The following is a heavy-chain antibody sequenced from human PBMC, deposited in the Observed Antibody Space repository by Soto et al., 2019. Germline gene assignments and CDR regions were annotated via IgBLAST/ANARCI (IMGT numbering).Heavy chain of an antibody. CDR3: AIAIYDEGPNLFAS. CDR2: INRSGGST. V-gene: IGHV1-46*01. D-gene: IGHD3-3*01. J-gene: IGHJ5*01. Sequence: GRGPEWMGIINRSGGSTSYAEKFQGRVTMTRDTSTSTVYMELSSLRSEDTAVYYCAIAIYDEGPNLFASRAQVTAVTVS.